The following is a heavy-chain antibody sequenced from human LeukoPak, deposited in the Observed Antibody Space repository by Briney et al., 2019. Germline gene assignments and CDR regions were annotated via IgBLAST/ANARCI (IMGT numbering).Heavy chain of an antibody. V-gene: IGHV4-59*01. J-gene: IGHJ4*02. CDR1: GGSISSYY. CDR2: IFYSGST. CDR3: ARLDYSSGWYVY. D-gene: IGHD6-19*01. Sequence: SETLSLTCTVSGGSISSYYWTWIRQPPGKGLEWIGYIFYSGSTNYNPSLKSRVTISVDTSKNQISLKLGSVTAADTAVYYCARLDYSSGWYVYWGQGTLVTVSS.